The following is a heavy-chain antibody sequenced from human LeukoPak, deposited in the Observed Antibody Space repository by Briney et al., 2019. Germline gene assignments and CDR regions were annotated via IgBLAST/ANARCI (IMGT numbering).Heavy chain of an antibody. V-gene: IGHV3-48*01. J-gene: IGHJ6*03. Sequence: GGSLRLSCAASGFTFSSYSMNWVRQAPGKGLEWVSYISSSSSTIYYADSVKGRFTISRDNAKNSLYLQMNSLRAEDTAVYYCARHYWYMDVWGKGTTVTVSS. CDR3: ARHYWYMDV. CDR1: GFTFSSYS. CDR2: ISSSSSTI.